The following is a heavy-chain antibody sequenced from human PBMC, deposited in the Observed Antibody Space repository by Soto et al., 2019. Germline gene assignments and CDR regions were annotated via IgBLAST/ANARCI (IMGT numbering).Heavy chain of an antibody. V-gene: IGHV3-30*18. CDR1: GFIFSDFG. Sequence: EGSLRLSCEASGFIFSDFGMHWVRQAPGKGLEWVAVISYDGNNKYYAQSVKGRFTISRDNSKNTLSLNMDSLRPEDTAVYHCVKGDLDTAVVNSPDAFDFWGPGTTVTVSS. J-gene: IGHJ3*01. CDR3: VKGDLDTAVVNSPDAFDF. D-gene: IGHD5-18*01. CDR2: ISYDGNNK.